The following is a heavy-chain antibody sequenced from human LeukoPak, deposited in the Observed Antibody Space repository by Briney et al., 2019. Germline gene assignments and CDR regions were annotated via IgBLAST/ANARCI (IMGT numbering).Heavy chain of an antibody. CDR3: ARSCSSSSCAGWFDP. J-gene: IGHJ5*02. CDR2: IKQDGSEK. V-gene: IGHV3-7*01. CDR1: GFTFSSYW. Sequence: GGSPRLSCAASGFTFSSYWMSWVRQAPGKGLEWVANIKQDGSEKYYVDSVKGRFTISRDNAKTSLYLQMNSLRAEDTAVYYCARSCSSSSCAGWFDPWGQGTLVTVSS. D-gene: IGHD2-15*01.